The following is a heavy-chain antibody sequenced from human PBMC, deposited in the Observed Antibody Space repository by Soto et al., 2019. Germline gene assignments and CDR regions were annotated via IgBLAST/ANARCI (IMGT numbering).Heavy chain of an antibody. D-gene: IGHD4-17*01. CDR1: GFTFDDYG. J-gene: IGHJ3*02. CDR2: INWNGGST. Sequence: PGGSLRLSCAASGFTFDDYGISWVRQAPGKGLEWGSGINWNGGSTGYADSVKGRFTISRDNAKNSLYLQMNSLRAEDTALYYCARETTVVTRRAFDIWGQGTMVTVSS. V-gene: IGHV3-20*04. CDR3: ARETTVVTRRAFDI.